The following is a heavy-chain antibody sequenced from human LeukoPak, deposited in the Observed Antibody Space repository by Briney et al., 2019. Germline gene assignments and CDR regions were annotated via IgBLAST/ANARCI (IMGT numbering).Heavy chain of an antibody. CDR3: ARRGHGYGSPFDY. CDR1: GFTVGSNY. D-gene: IGHD5-18*01. CDR2: IYSNGNT. J-gene: IGHJ4*02. V-gene: IGHV3-66*04. Sequence: PGGSLRLSCAASGFTVGSNYMNWVRQAPGKGLEWVSMIYSNGNTIYTDSVKGRFTISRDNSKNTLDLQMSSLRAEDTAVYYCARRGHGYGSPFDYWGQGTLVTVSS.